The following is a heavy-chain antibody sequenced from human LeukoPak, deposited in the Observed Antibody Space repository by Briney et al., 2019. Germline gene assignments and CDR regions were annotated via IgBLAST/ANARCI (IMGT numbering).Heavy chain of an antibody. Sequence: ASVKVSCKASGYTFTSYDIDWVRQATGQGLEWMGWMNPNSGNTGYAQKFQGRVTMTRNTSISTAYMELSSLRSEDTAVYYCARAKKQWLVRYYFDYWGQGTLVTVSS. D-gene: IGHD6-19*01. CDR1: GYTFTSYD. J-gene: IGHJ4*02. V-gene: IGHV1-8*01. CDR3: ARAKKQWLVRYYFDY. CDR2: MNPNSGNT.